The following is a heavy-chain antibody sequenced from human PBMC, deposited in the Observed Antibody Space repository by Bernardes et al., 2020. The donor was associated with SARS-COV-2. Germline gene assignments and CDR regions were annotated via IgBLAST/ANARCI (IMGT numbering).Heavy chain of an antibody. CDR1: GFTFSSYG. CDR2: IWYDGSNK. Sequence: GGSLRLSCAASGFTFSSYGMHWVRQAPGKGLEWVAVIWYDGSNKYYADSVKGRFTISRDNSKNTLYLQMNSLRAEDTAVYYCARERGYCSGGSCQNYYYGMDVWGQGTTVTVSS. J-gene: IGHJ6*02. V-gene: IGHV3-33*01. D-gene: IGHD2-15*01. CDR3: ARERGYCSGGSCQNYYYGMDV.